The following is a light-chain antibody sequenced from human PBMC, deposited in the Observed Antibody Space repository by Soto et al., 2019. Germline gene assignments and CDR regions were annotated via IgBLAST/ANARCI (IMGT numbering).Light chain of an antibody. CDR1: SSEVGGYNY. J-gene: IGLJ1*01. Sequence: QSALAQPASVSGSPGLTITIFCTWNSSEVGGYNYVSWYQQHPGKAPKLMIYDVSNRPSGVSNRFSGSKSGNTASLTISGLQAEDEADYYCSSYTSSSTLVFGTGTKVTVL. V-gene: IGLV2-14*01. CDR2: DVS. CDR3: SSYTSSSTLV.